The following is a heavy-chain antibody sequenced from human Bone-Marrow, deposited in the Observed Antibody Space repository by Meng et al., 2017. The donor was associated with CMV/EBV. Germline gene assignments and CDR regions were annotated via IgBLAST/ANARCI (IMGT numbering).Heavy chain of an antibody. CDR2: IYTSGST. D-gene: IGHD1-7*01. Sequence: GSLRLSCTVSGGSISSYYWSWIRQPAGKGLEWIGRIYTSGSTNYNPSLKSRVTMSVDTSKNQFSLKLSSVTAADTAVYYCARGTIPPKHEFDYWGQGTLVTVSS. CDR1: GGSISSYY. J-gene: IGHJ4*02. V-gene: IGHV4-4*07. CDR3: ARGTIPPKHEFDY.